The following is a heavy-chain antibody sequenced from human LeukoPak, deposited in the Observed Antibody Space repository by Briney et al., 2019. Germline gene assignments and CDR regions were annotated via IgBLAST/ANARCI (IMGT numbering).Heavy chain of an antibody. J-gene: IGHJ4*02. D-gene: IGHD5-12*01. V-gene: IGHV3-33*01. Sequence: GGSLRLSCAGSGFNFKKYGMHWVRQVPGMGLEWVAVIWSNGGETYYADSVRGLFTISRDNSESTVDLQMNSLRAEDTAVYYCARDRTYSGSPDGRSHFNSWGQGTLVTVSS. CDR3: ARDRTYSGSPDGRSHFNS. CDR1: GFNFKKYG. CDR2: IWSNGGET.